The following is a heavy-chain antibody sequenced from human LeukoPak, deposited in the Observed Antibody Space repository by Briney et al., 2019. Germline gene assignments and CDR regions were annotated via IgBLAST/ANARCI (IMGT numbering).Heavy chain of an antibody. J-gene: IGHJ2*01. V-gene: IGHV3-23*01. CDR3: ARVGSSWPNWYFDL. CDR2: FSGRGGST. D-gene: IGHD6-13*01. CDR1: GFTFSDYG. Sequence: GGSLRLSCAASGFTFSDYGMSWVRQAPGKGLEWVSTFSGRGGSTYYADSVKGRVTISRDNSKNTLYLQMNSLRAEDTAVYYCARVGSSWPNWYFDLWGRGTLVTVSS.